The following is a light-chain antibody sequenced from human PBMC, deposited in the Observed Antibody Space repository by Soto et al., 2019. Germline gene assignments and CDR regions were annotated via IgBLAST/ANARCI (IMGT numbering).Light chain of an antibody. CDR3: QQYGSSYPWT. CDR2: GAS. Sequence: IVLTQSTGTLSLSPGERATLSCRASQSVSSNYLAWYQQKPGQAPRLLIYGASSRATGIPDRFSGSVSGTDFTLTIRRLEPEDFAVYYCQQYGSSYPWTFGQGTKVDIK. J-gene: IGKJ1*01. V-gene: IGKV3-20*01. CDR1: QSVSSNY.